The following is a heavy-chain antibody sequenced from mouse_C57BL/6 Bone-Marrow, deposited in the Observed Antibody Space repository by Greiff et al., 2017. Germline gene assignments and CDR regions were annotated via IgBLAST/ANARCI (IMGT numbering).Heavy chain of an antibody. V-gene: IGHV1-55*01. CDR1: GYTFTSYW. Sequence: QVHVKQPGAELVKPGASVTMSCKASGYTFTSYWITWVKQRPGQGLEWIGDIYPGSGSTNYNEKFKSKATLTVDTSSSTAYMQLSSLTSEDSAVXYCARAGIGWFAYWGQGTLVTVSA. CDR2: IYPGSGST. J-gene: IGHJ3*01. D-gene: IGHD3-1*01. CDR3: ARAGIGWFAY.